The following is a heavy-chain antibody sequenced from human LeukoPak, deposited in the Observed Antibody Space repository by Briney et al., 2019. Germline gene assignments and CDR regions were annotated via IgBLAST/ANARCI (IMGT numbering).Heavy chain of an antibody. CDR2: ISSSSSTI. V-gene: IGHV3-48*01. CDR1: GFTFSSYS. Sequence: GRSLRLSCAASGFTFSSYSMNWVRQAPGKGLEWVSYISSSSSTIYYADSVKGRFTISRDNAKNSLYLQMNSLRAEDTAVYYCARDYCSSTSCYEGMDVWGQGTTVTVSS. CDR3: ARDYCSSTSCYEGMDV. J-gene: IGHJ6*02. D-gene: IGHD2-2*01.